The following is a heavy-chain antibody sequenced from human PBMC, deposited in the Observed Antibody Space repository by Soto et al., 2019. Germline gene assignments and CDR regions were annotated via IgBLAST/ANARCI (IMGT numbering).Heavy chain of an antibody. CDR2: INPNSGGT. V-gene: IGHV1-2*04. J-gene: IGHJ6*02. D-gene: IGHD3-10*01. CDR1: GYTFTSYG. CDR3: ARGRITMVRGVPQFYYGMDV. Sequence: ASVKVSCKASGYTFTSYGISWVRQAPGQGLEWMGWINPNSGGTNYAQKFQGWVTMTRDTSISTAYMELSRLRSDDTAVYYCARGRITMVRGVPQFYYGMDVWGQGTTVTVSS.